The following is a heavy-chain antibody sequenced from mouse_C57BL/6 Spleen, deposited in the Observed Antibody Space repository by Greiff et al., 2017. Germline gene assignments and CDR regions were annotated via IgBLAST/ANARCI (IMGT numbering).Heavy chain of an antibody. D-gene: IGHD1-1*01. CDR2: INPGSGGT. V-gene: IGHV1-54*01. CDR1: GYAFTNYL. CDR3: ARDYYGSSPFAY. J-gene: IGHJ3*01. Sequence: QVQLQQSGAELVRPGPSVKVSCKASGYAFTNYLIEWVKQRPGQGLEWIGVINPGSGGTNYNEKFKGKATLTADKSSSTAYMQLSSLTSEDSAVYFCARDYYGSSPFAYWGQGTLVTVSA.